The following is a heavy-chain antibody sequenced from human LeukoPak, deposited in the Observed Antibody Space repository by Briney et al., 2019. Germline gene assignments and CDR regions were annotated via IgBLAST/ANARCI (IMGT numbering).Heavy chain of an antibody. J-gene: IGHJ4*02. CDR3: ASLGDENWGSEIDY. D-gene: IGHD7-27*01. V-gene: IGHV4-30-4*08. Sequence: PSETLSLTCTVSGGSNSSGDYYWSWIRQPPGKGLEWIGYIYYSGSTYYNPSLKSRVTISVDTSKNQFSLKLSSVTAADTAVYYCASLGDENWGSEIDYWGQGTLVTVSS. CDR1: GGSNSSGDYY. CDR2: IYYSGST.